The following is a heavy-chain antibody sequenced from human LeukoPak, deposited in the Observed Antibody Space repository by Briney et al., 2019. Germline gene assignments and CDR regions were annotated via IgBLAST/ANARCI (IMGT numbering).Heavy chain of an antibody. CDR3: ASQDREDDFWSGSIYWFDP. Sequence: ASVKVSCKASGGTFSSYAISWVRRAPGQGLEWMGGIIPIFGTANYAQKFQGRVTITADESTSTAYMELSSLRSEDTAVYYCASQDREDDFWSGSIYWFDPWGRGTLVTVSS. CDR1: GGTFSSYA. J-gene: IGHJ5*02. V-gene: IGHV1-69*13. CDR2: IIPIFGTA. D-gene: IGHD3-3*01.